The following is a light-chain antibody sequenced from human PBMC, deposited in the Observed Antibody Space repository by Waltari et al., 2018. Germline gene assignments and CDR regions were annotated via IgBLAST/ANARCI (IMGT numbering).Light chain of an antibody. Sequence: DIQMTQTPSSLSASVGDRVTISCQASQDINNYLNWYQQKPGKAPKLLIYDASNLEIGVPSRFSGGRSGTDFTFIITSLQPEDIATYYCQQYENLPLTFGQGTRLEI. CDR3: QQYENLPLT. J-gene: IGKJ5*01. V-gene: IGKV1-33*01. CDR2: DAS. CDR1: QDINNY.